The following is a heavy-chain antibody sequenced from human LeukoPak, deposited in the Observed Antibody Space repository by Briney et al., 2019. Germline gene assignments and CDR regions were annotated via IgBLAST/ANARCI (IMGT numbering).Heavy chain of an antibody. CDR2: IYYSGST. CDR3: ARRGRSYGSHYYMDV. CDR1: GGSISSYY. Sequence: SETLSLTCTVSGGSISSYYWSWIRQPPGKGLEWIGYIYYSGSTNYNPSLKSRVTISVDTSKNQFSLKLSSVTAADTAVYYCARRGRSYGSHYYMDVWGKGTTVTVSS. D-gene: IGHD5-18*01. V-gene: IGHV4-59*01. J-gene: IGHJ6*03.